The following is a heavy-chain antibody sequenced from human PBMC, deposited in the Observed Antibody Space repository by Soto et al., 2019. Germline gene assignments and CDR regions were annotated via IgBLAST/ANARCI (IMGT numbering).Heavy chain of an antibody. V-gene: IGHV4-59*01. D-gene: IGHD3-3*01. CDR1: GGSISSYY. CDR3: ATGTLGDFWSGYYLPGLGYYYYYMDV. J-gene: IGHJ6*03. Sequence: SETLSLTCTVSGGSISSYYWSWIRQPPGKGLEWIGYIYYSGSTNYNPSLKSRVTISVDTSKNQFSLKLSSVTAADTAVYYCATGTLGDFWSGYYLPGLGYYYYYMDVWGKGTTVTVSS. CDR2: IYYSGST.